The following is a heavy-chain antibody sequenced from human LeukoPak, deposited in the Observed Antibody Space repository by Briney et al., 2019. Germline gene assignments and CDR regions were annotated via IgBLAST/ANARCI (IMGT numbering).Heavy chain of an antibody. CDR1: GXSISSYY. Sequence: PSETLSLTCTVSGXSISSYYWIWIRQPPGKGLEWIGYIYYTGNTNYNPSLKSRVAISVDTSKNQFSLKLSSVTAADTAVYYCARSYYGSGSYYSLDHWGQGTLVTVSS. D-gene: IGHD3-10*01. CDR3: ARSYYGSGSYYSLDH. V-gene: IGHV4-59*01. J-gene: IGHJ4*02. CDR2: IYYTGNT.